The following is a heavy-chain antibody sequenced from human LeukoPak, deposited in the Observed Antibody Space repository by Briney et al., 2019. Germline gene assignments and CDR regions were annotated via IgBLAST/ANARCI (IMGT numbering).Heavy chain of an antibody. Sequence: SETLSLTRAVYGGSFSGYYWSWIRQPPGKGLEWIGAINDSGSTNSNPSLKSRVTISVDTSKNQFSLTMSSGTAADTAVYYCARHALLWLGEPSRAFDYWGQGTLVTVSS. J-gene: IGHJ4*02. V-gene: IGHV4-34*01. D-gene: IGHD3-10*01. CDR1: GGSFSGYY. CDR3: ARHALLWLGEPSRAFDY. CDR2: INDSGST.